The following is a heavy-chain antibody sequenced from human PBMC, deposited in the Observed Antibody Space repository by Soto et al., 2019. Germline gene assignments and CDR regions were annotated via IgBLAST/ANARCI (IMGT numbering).Heavy chain of an antibody. V-gene: IGHV1-46*01. Sequence: QVQLVQSGAEVKKPGASVKVSCKASGYTFTSYYMHWVRQAPGQGLEWMGIINPSGGSTSYAQKFHGRVTMTRDTSTSTVYMELSSLRSEDTAVYYCARDLMIPPHAFDIWGQGTMVTVSS. CDR3: ARDLMIPPHAFDI. D-gene: IGHD3-22*01. CDR1: GYTFTSYY. J-gene: IGHJ3*02. CDR2: INPSGGST.